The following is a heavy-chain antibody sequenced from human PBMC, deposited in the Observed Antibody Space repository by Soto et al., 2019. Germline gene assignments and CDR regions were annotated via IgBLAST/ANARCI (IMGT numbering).Heavy chain of an antibody. CDR1: GYSINSDYY. D-gene: IGHD3-10*01. CDR3: AKKGYYPSGKINLFDS. CDR2: VDHSGRT. Sequence: SETLSLTCAVSGYSINSDYYRGWIRQPPGKGLEWIGSVDHSGRTYYSPSLRSRLTIFIDTSKSQFSLRLTSVTAADTAMYFCAKKGYYPSGKINLFDSWGPGTLVTVSS. J-gene: IGHJ4*02. V-gene: IGHV4-38-2*01.